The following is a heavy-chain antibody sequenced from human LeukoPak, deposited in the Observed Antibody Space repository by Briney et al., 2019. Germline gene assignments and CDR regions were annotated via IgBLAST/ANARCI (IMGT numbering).Heavy chain of an antibody. CDR1: AFTLDNYA. Sequence: AGGSLRLSCTASAFTLDNYAMSWVRQAPGKGLEWVSAISGSGGSTYYADSVKGRFTISRDNSKNTLYLQMNSLRAEDTAVYYCASLWFGEFPNWFDPWGQGTLVTVSS. V-gene: IGHV3-23*01. J-gene: IGHJ5*02. CDR3: ASLWFGEFPNWFDP. D-gene: IGHD3-10*01. CDR2: ISGSGGST.